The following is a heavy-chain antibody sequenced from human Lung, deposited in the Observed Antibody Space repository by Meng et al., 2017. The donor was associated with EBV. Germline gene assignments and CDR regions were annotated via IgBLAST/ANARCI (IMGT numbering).Heavy chain of an antibody. J-gene: IGHJ4*02. D-gene: IGHD5-24*01. CDR3: SRDLAGADDV. CDR2: TNEDGRIT. Sequence: EVQLVQSGGASVQPGGSLRLSCAASGFTFRRYWMHWVRQAPGKGLVWVARTNEDGRITDYADAVKGRFTISRDNTKNILYLQMNSLRSEDTATYFCSRDLAGADDVRGQGDLVTVSS. V-gene: IGHV3-74*01. CDR1: GFTFRRYW.